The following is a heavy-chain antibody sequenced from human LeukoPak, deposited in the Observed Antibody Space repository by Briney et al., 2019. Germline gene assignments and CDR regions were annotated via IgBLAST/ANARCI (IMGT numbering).Heavy chain of an antibody. D-gene: IGHD6-13*01. V-gene: IGHV3-74*01. CDR3: ARELAGYSSSWYPNYFDY. Sequence: GGSLRLSCAASGFTFSSYWMNWVRQAPGKGLVWVSRIASDGSSTTYADSVKGRFSISRDNSKNTLYLQMNSLRAEDTAVYYCARELAGYSSSWYPNYFDYWGQGTLVTVSS. CDR2: IASDGSST. J-gene: IGHJ4*02. CDR1: GFTFSSYW.